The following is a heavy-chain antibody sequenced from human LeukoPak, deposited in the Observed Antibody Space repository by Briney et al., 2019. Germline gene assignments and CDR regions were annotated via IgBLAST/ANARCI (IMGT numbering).Heavy chain of an antibody. V-gene: IGHV4-34*01. D-gene: IGHD5-12*01. CDR3: ARTPDGYKFNY. Sequence: PSETLSLTCAVYGGSFSGYYWSWIRQPPGKGLEWIGEINHSGSTNYNPSLKSRVTISVDTSKNQFSLKLSSATAADTAVYYCARTPDGYKFNYWGQGTLVTVSS. CDR1: GGSFSGYY. CDR2: INHSGST. J-gene: IGHJ4*02.